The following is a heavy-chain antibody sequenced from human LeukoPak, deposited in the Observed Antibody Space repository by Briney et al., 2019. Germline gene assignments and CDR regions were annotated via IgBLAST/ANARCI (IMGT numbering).Heavy chain of an antibody. Sequence: GRAVRVSCVACGFTFRSYAMHWVRQAPGKGLEGVAVISYDGSNKYYADSVKGRFTISRDNSKNALYLQMNSLRAEDTAVYYCARGQWLPDLDYWGQGTLVTVSS. CDR2: ISYDGSNK. CDR3: ARGQWLPDLDY. V-gene: IGHV3-30-3*01. D-gene: IGHD6-19*01. J-gene: IGHJ4*02. CDR1: GFTFRSYA.